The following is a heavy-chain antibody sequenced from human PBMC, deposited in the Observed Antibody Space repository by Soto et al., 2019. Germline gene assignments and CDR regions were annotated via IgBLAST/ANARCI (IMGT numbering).Heavy chain of an antibody. D-gene: IGHD2-2*01. J-gene: IGHJ6*02. V-gene: IGHV3-21*01. Sequence: GGSLRLSCAASGFTFSSYSMNWVRQAPGKGLEWVSSISSSSSYIYYADSVKGRFTISRDNAKNSLYLQMNSLRAEDTAVYYCARDLTPGPYCSSTSCPYYYYGMDVWGQGTTVTVSS. CDR2: ISSSSSYI. CDR3: ARDLTPGPYCSSTSCPYYYYGMDV. CDR1: GFTFSSYS.